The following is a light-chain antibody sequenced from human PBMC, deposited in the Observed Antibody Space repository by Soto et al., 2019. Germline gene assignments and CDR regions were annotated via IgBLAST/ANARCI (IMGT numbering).Light chain of an antibody. CDR1: SSDVGGYNY. J-gene: IGLJ2*01. Sequence: QSALTQPPSASGSPGQSVTISCTGTSSDVGGYNYVSWYQQHPGKAPKLMIYEVSKRPSGVPDRFSGSKSGNTASLTVSGLQAEDEADYYCSSYAGSNNFVFGGGIKLTVL. CDR2: EVS. CDR3: SSYAGSNNFV. V-gene: IGLV2-8*01.